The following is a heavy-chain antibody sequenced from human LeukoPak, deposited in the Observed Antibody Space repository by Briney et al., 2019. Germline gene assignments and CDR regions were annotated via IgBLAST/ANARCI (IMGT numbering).Heavy chain of an antibody. J-gene: IGHJ4*02. Sequence: PSETLSLTCAVYGGSFSGYYWSWIRQPPGKGLEWIGEINHSGSTNYNPSLKSRVTISVDTSKNQFSVKLSSVTAADTAVYYCARSRLNGARGAYPVWGQGTLVTVSS. CDR2: INHSGST. CDR3: ARSRLNGARGAYPV. V-gene: IGHV4-34*01. CDR1: GGSFSGYY. D-gene: IGHD3-16*02.